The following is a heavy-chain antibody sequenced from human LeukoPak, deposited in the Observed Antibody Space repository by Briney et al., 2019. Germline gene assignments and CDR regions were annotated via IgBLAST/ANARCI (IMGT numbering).Heavy chain of an antibody. V-gene: IGHV4-4*07. Sequence: SETLSLTCTVSVGSVSNFYWGWIRQPAGKGLEWIGRIKPSGSTNYNPSLKSRVTMSVDTSKNQFSLKLSSVTAADTAVYYCARVRGSSSGRSDYYYHYMDVWGKGTTVTISS. CDR3: ARVRGSSSGRSDYYYHYMDV. D-gene: IGHD3-22*01. J-gene: IGHJ6*03. CDR2: IKPSGST. CDR1: VGSVSNFY.